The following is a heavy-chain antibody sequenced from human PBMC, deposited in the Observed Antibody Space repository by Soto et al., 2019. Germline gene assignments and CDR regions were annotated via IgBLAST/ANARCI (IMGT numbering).Heavy chain of an antibody. CDR2: IIPIFGTA. V-gene: IGHV1-69*13. Sequence: ASVKVSCKASGGTFSSYAISWVRQAPGQGLEWMGGIIPIFGTANYAQKFQGRVTITADESTSTAYMELSSLRSEDTAVYYCARDDTKRSAEWSYYYYGMDVWGQGTTVTVSS. CDR3: ARDDTKRSAEWSYYYYGMDV. CDR1: GGTFSSYA. J-gene: IGHJ6*02. D-gene: IGHD3-3*01.